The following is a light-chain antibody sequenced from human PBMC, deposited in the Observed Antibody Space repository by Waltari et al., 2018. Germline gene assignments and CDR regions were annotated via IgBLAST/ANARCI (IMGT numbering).Light chain of an antibody. Sequence: QSVLTQPPSASGTPGQRVTISCSGSSSNIGSNTVTWYQQLPGTAPKLLTYSNNQRPSGVPDRFSGSKSGTSASLAISGLQSEDEADYYCAAWDDSLNAVVFGGGTKLTVL. CDR1: SSNIGSNT. J-gene: IGLJ2*01. CDR3: AAWDDSLNAVV. CDR2: SNN. V-gene: IGLV1-44*01.